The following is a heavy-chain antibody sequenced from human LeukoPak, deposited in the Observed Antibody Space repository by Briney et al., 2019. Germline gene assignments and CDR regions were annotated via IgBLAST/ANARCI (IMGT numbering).Heavy chain of an antibody. CDR3: ARGGYYGSGNDFRFDP. CDR2: ISPSGGST. V-gene: IGHV1-46*01. Sequence: GASVKVSCKAFGYTFTSNYMHWVRQAPGQGPEWMGVISPSGGSTTYAQKFQGRVTLTRDMSTSTDYLELSSLRSEDTAVYYCARGGYYGSGNDFRFDPWGQGTLVTVSS. J-gene: IGHJ5*02. D-gene: IGHD3-10*01. CDR1: GYTFTSNY.